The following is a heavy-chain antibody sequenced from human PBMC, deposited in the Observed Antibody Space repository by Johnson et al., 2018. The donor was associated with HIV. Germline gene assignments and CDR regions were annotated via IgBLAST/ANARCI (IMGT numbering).Heavy chain of an antibody. Sequence: VQLVQSGGGVVQPGRSLRLSCAVSGIIFSHYGMHWVRQAPGKGLEWVSGISWNSGSIGYADSVKGRFTISRDNAKNSLYLQMNSLRAEDTAVYYCARERWSTYYGAFDIWGQGTMVTVSS. D-gene: IGHD3-3*01. CDR2: ISWNSGSI. J-gene: IGHJ3*02. CDR3: ARERWSTYYGAFDI. CDR1: GIIFSHYG. V-gene: IGHV3-9*01.